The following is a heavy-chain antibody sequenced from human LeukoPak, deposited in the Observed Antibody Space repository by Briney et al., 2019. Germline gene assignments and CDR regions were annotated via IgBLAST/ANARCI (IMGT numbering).Heavy chain of an antibody. CDR1: GFTFSSYG. Sequence: GGSLRLSCAASGFTFSSYGMHWVRQAPGKGLEWVAFIRYDGSNKYYANSVKGRFTISRDNSKNTLYLQMNSLRAEDTAVYYCAKDQRSDTALDYWGQGTLVTVSS. CDR3: AKDQRSDTALDY. V-gene: IGHV3-30*02. D-gene: IGHD5-18*01. J-gene: IGHJ4*02. CDR2: IRYDGSNK.